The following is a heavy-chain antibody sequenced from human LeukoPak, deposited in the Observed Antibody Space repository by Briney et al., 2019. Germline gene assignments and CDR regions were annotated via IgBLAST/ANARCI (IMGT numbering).Heavy chain of an antibody. CDR1: GFTFNIYP. Sequence: GGSLRLSCAASGFTFNIYPLHWVRQAPGKGLEWVGRIRSKANGYTTAYGASMKGSFTISRDDSKRTAYVQMNSLKIEDTAVYYCTRLGGGDAFDIWGPGTMVTVSS. CDR3: TRLGGGDAFDI. V-gene: IGHV3-73*01. J-gene: IGHJ3*02. CDR2: IRSKANGYTT.